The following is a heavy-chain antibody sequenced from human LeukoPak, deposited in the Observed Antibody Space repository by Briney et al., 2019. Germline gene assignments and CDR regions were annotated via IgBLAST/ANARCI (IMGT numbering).Heavy chain of an antibody. CDR3: ATFREERYGSGYYFDC. D-gene: IGHD3-10*01. Sequence: SVKVSCKASGGTFSSYAISWVRQAPGQGLEWMGGIIPIFGTANYAQKFQGRVTITADKSRSTAYMELSSLRSEDTAVYYCATFREERYGSGYYFDCWGQGTLVTVSS. CDR1: GGTFSSYA. CDR2: IIPIFGTA. J-gene: IGHJ4*02. V-gene: IGHV1-69*06.